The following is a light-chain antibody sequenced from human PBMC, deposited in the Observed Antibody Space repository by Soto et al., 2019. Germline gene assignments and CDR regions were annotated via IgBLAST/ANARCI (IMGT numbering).Light chain of an antibody. CDR2: LGS. Sequence: DIVMTQSPLSRPVTPGEPASIACRSSQSLLHSNGYNYLDWYLQKPGQSPQLLIYLGSNRASGVPDRFSDSGSGTDLTLKISRVEAEDVGVYYCMQALQTPYTFGQGTKLEIK. CDR3: MQALQTPYT. V-gene: IGKV2-28*01. J-gene: IGKJ2*01. CDR1: QSLLHSNGYNY.